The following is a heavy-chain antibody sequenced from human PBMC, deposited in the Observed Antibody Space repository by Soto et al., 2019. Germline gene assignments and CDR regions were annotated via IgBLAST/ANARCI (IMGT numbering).Heavy chain of an antibody. V-gene: IGHV5-51*01. CDR3: ARSTPPDYTSGWPYFDY. J-gene: IGHJ4*02. CDR2: INPRVSDA. CDR1: GYIFTRYW. Sequence: EVRVVQSGAEVKKPGESLKISCELSGYIFTRYWIGWVRQMPGKGLEWMGIINPRVSDARYSPSFRGQVTLSVDKSISTAYLQWRSLQASDTAMYYCARSTPPDYTSGWPYFDYWGQGTRVTVSS. D-gene: IGHD6-19*01.